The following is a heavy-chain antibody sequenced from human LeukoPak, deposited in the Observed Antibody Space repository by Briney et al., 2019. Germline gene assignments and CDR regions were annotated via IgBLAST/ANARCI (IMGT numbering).Heavy chain of an antibody. V-gene: IGHV3-21*01. D-gene: IGHD6-13*01. CDR2: ISRNYNYI. J-gene: IGHJ4*02. CDR3: ASLSSWYDDY. Sequence: RGSLRLSCAASGFSFSSYNKNWVRQAPGKGLEWVSSISRNYNYIYYADSVKGRFTISRDNDRNSLYLQMNSLRAEDSAVYFCASLSSWYDDYWGQGTLVTVSS. CDR1: GFSFSSYN.